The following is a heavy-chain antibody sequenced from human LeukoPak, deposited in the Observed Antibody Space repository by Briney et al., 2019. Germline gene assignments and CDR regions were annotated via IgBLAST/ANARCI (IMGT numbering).Heavy chain of an antibody. CDR1: GFTFSSYS. V-gene: IGHV4-39*07. Sequence: PGGSLRLSCAASGFTFSSYSMNWVRQPPGKGLEWIGSIYYSGSTYYNPSLKSRVTISVDTSKNQFSLKLSSVTAADTAVYYCARIAYYYYYMDVWGKGTTVTVSS. CDR2: IYYSGST. CDR3: ARIAYYYYYMDV. J-gene: IGHJ6*03. D-gene: IGHD6-13*01.